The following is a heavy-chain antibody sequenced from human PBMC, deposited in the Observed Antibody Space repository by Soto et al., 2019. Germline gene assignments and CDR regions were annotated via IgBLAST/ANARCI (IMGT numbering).Heavy chain of an antibody. CDR2: IYSGDSDT. CDR1: GYSFTSYW. CDR3: ARLLRGSNTSCCRGAFDI. J-gene: IGHJ3*02. D-gene: IGHD2-2*01. Sequence: GESLKISCKGSGYSFTSYWIGWVRQMPGKGLEWMGIIYSGDSDTRYSPSFQGQVTISADKSISTAYLQWSSLKASDTAMYYCARLLRGSNTSCCRGAFDIWGQGTMVTVSS. V-gene: IGHV5-51*01.